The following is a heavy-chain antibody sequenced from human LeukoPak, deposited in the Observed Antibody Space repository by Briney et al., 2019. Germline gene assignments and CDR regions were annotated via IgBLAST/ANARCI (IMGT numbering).Heavy chain of an antibody. D-gene: IGHD4-17*01. CDR3: ARKMTTVTTFDC. CDR2: ISRSSTTR. Sequence: GGSLRLSCVASGFTFSNYNMNWVRQAPGKGLEWVSYISRSSTTRYYADSVKGRFTISRDNAKNSLYLQMNSLRAEDTAVYFCARKMTTVTTFDCWGQGTLVTVSS. CDR1: GFTFSNYN. V-gene: IGHV3-48*04. J-gene: IGHJ4*02.